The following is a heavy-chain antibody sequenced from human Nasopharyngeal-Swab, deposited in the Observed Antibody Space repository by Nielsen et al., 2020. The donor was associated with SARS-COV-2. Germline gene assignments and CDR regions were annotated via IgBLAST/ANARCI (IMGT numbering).Heavy chain of an antibody. J-gene: IGHJ6*02. CDR3: ARERRIVATILSDYYYGMDV. V-gene: IGHV1-2*04. CDR1: GYTFTGYY. D-gene: IGHD5-12*01. CDR2: INPNSGGT. Sequence: ASVKVSCKASGYTFTGYYMHWVRQAPGQGLEWMGWINPNSGGTNYAQKFRGWVTMTRDTSISTAYMELSRLRSDDTAVYYCARERRIVATILSDYYYGMDVWGQGTTVTVSS.